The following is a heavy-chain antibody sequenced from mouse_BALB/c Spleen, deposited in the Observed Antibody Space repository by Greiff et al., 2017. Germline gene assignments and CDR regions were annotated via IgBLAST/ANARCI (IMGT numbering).Heavy chain of an antibody. CDR2: IWSGGST. Sequence: QVQLKESGPGLVQPSQSLSITCTVSGFSLTSYGVHWVRQSPGKGLEWLGVIWSGGSTDYNAAFISRLSISKDNSKSQVFFKMNSLQANDTAIYYCARHLTSLAYWGQGTLVTVSA. CDR1: GFSLTSYG. D-gene: IGHD2-13*01. CDR3: ARHLTSLAY. J-gene: IGHJ3*01. V-gene: IGHV2-2*02.